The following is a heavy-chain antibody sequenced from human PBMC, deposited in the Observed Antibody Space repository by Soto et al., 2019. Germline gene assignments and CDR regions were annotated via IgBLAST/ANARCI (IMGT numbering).Heavy chain of an antibody. D-gene: IGHD5-18*01. CDR3: ATGGRGYSSAPRFYFDY. Sequence: QVQLVQSGAEVTKPGSSVKVSCQASGGIFSSNAISWVRQAPGQGLEWMGGILPIFGTTNYAQNFQGRATITADESTSTAYMELSSLKSEDTALYDCATGGRGYSSAPRFYFDYWGQGTLVTVSS. CDR1: GGIFSSNA. CDR2: ILPIFGTT. V-gene: IGHV1-69*01. J-gene: IGHJ4*02.